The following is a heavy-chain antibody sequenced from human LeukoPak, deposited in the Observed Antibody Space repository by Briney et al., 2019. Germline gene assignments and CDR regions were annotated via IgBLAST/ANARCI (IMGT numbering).Heavy chain of an antibody. CDR2: IYYSGST. D-gene: IGHD3-22*01. Sequence: SETLPLTCTVSGGSISSSSYYWGWIRQPPGKGLEWIGSIYYSGSTYYNPSLKSRVTISVDTSKNQFSLKLSSVTAADTAVYYCARATRNYDSSGYWRIDWFDPWGQGTLVTVSS. J-gene: IGHJ5*02. V-gene: IGHV4-39*07. CDR1: GGSISSSSYY. CDR3: ARATRNYDSSGYWRIDWFDP.